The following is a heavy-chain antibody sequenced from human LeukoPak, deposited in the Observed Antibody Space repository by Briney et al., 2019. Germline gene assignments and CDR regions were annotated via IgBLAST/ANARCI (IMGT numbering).Heavy chain of an antibody. J-gene: IGHJ4*02. D-gene: IGHD2-15*01. Sequence: ASVKVSCKPSGYTFTSFGISWVRQAPGQGLEWMGWIGAYNGDTNYAQKFQGGVTMTTDTSTSTAYMDLRSLRSDDTAVYYCTRDHCRGDNCPSFDYWGQGTLVTVSS. V-gene: IGHV1-18*04. CDR2: IGAYNGDT. CDR1: GYTFTSFG. CDR3: TRDHCRGDNCPSFDY.